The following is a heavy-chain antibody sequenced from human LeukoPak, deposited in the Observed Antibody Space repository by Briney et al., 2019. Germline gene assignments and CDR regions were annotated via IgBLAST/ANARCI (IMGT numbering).Heavy chain of an antibody. CDR3: ARVGLVSSSWYYDY. Sequence: ASVKVSCKASGYTFTGYYMHWVRQAPGQGLEWMGWINPNSGGTNYAQKFQGRVTMTRDTSISTAYMELSRLRSDDTAVYYCARVGLVSSSWYYDYRGQGTLVTVSS. CDR1: GYTFTGYY. V-gene: IGHV1-2*02. CDR2: INPNSGGT. J-gene: IGHJ4*02. D-gene: IGHD6-13*01.